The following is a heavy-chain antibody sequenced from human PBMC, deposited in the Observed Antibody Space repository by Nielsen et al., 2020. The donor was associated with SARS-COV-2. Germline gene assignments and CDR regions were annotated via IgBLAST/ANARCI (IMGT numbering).Heavy chain of an antibody. Sequence: SETLSLTCAVYGGSFSGYYWTWIRQPPGKGLDYIGYISYSGSTYYNPSLKSRVTISGDTSKNQFSLKLNSVTAADTAVYYCVRGGSYYDYWGQGSLVTVSS. CDR3: VRGGSYYDY. V-gene: IGHV4-34*01. J-gene: IGHJ4*02. D-gene: IGHD3-10*01. CDR2: ISYSGST. CDR1: GGSFSGYY.